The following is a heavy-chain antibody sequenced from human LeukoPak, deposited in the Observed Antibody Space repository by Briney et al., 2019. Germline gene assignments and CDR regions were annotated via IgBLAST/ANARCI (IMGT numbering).Heavy chain of an antibody. CDR3: AKAEYSSVWFFDF. V-gene: IGHV3-30*18. CDR2: ISHDGNSK. CDR1: GFTLSTYG. J-gene: IGHJ4*02. Sequence: GGSLRLSCAASGFTLSTYGMHWVRQAPGKGLEWVAMISHDGNSKQYADFAKGRFTISRDNSKNTLFLQLNSLRAEDTAVYYCAKAEYSSVWFFDFWGQGTLVTVSS. D-gene: IGHD6-19*01.